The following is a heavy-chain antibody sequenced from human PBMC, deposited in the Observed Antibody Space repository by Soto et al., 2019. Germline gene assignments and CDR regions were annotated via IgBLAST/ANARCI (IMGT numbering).Heavy chain of an antibody. Sequence: ASVKVSCKASGYTFYSHSISWVRQAPGQGLEWMGRISADNGNTNYAQKLQGRVTMTTDTSTSTAYMELRSLRSDDTAVYYCARDLPPSDYWGQGTLVTVSS. CDR3: ARDLPPSDY. J-gene: IGHJ4*02. CDR2: ISADNGNT. CDR1: GYTFYSHS. V-gene: IGHV1-18*01.